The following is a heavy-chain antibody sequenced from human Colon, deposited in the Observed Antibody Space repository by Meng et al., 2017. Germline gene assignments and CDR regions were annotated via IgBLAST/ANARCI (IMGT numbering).Heavy chain of an antibody. V-gene: IGHV3-7*01. CDR2: INEDGSET. D-gene: IGHD1-20*01. CDR1: GFTFSTYR. CDR3: ARGSFLTGFDA. Sequence: GESLKISCAVSGFTFSTYRMAWVRQAPGKGLEWVASINEDGSETYYVDSVKGRFTISRDNARNSLYLQMDSLRVEDTAVYYCARGSFLTGFDAWGQGTLVTVSS. J-gene: IGHJ5*02.